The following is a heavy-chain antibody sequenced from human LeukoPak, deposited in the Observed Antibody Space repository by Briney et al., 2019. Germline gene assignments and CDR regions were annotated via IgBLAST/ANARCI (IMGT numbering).Heavy chain of an antibody. D-gene: IGHD1-26*01. CDR1: GGSISSGSYY. CDR2: IYTSGST. CDR3: ARNAHSGSNSSGNDY. V-gene: IGHV4-61*02. Sequence: SQTLSLTCTVSGGSISSGSYYWSWIRQPAGKGLEWIGRIYTSGSTNYNPSLKSRVTISVDTSKNQFSLKLSSLTAADTAVYYCARNAHSGSNSSGNDYWGQGTLVTVSS. J-gene: IGHJ4*02.